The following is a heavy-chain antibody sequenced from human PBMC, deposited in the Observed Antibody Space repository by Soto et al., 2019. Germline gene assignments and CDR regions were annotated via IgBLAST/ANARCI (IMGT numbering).Heavy chain of an antibody. J-gene: IGHJ3*02. CDR3: AGRESSSGPI. CDR2: IYRDENT. Sequence: SETLSLTCAVSGDSISSSYWWSWVRQPPGKGLEWIGEIYRDENTNYNWSLRSRVTISADKSKNQFSLNLSSVTAADTAMYYCAGRESSSGPIWGQGTMVTVSS. D-gene: IGHD3-22*01. V-gene: IGHV4-4*02. CDR1: GDSISSSYW.